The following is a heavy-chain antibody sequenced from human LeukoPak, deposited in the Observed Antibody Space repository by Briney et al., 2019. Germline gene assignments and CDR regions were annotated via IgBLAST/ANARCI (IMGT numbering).Heavy chain of an antibody. CDR2: IYYSGST. Sequence: SETLSLTCTVSGGSISSSSYYWGWIRQPPGKGLEWIGSIYYSGSTYYNPSLKSRVTISVDTSKNQFSLKLSSVTAADTAVYYCARTSNYYYDSSGYFPYFDYWGQGTLVTVSS. D-gene: IGHD3-22*01. V-gene: IGHV4-39*07. CDR1: GGSISSSSYY. CDR3: ARTSNYYYDSSGYFPYFDY. J-gene: IGHJ4*02.